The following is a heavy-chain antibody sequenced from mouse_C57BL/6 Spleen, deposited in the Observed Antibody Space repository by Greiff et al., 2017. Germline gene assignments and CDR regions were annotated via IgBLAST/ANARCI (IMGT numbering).Heavy chain of an antibody. CDR1: GFTFSDYG. CDR3: ARDYYGSSLNWYVDG. Sequence: EVQVVESGGGLVKPGGSLKLSCAASGFTFSDYGMHWVRQAPEKGLEWVAYISSGSSTIYYADTVKGRFTISRDNAKNTLFLQMTSLRSEDTAMYYCARDYYGSSLNWYVDGWGTGTTVTVSS. J-gene: IGHJ1*03. V-gene: IGHV5-17*01. CDR2: ISSGSSTI. D-gene: IGHD1-1*01.